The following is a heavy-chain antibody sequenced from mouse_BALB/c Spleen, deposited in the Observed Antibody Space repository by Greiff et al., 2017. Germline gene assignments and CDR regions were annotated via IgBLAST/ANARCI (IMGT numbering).Heavy chain of an antibody. V-gene: IGHV1S81*02. J-gene: IGHJ4*01. CDR3: ARPDGNSGYYAMDY. CDR2: INPSNGRT. CDR1: GYTFTSYW. Sequence: VQLQQPGAELVKPGASVKLSCKASGYTFTSYWMHWVKQRPGQGLEWIGEINPSNGRTNYNEKFKSKATLTVDKSSSTAYMQLSSLTSEDSAVYYCARPDGNSGYYAMDYWGQGTSVTVSS. D-gene: IGHD2-1*01.